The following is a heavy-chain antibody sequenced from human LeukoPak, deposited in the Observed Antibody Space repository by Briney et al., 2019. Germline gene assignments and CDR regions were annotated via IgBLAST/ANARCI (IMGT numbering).Heavy chain of an antibody. CDR1: GFTFSSYV. CDR3: VRDSPGYGAYDFD. D-gene: IGHD5-12*01. CDR2: ISFDGSNK. J-gene: IGHJ4*02. Sequence: SGRSLRHSCAASGFTFSSYVMHWVRQAPGEGLEWVAVISFDGSNKYYGDSLKGRFTISRDNAKNSLYLQMNNLSAEDTAVYYCVRDSPGYGAYDFDWGQGTLVTVSS. V-gene: IGHV3-30-3*01.